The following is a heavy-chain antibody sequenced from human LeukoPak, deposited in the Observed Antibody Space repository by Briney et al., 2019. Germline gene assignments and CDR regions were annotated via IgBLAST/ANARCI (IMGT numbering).Heavy chain of an antibody. D-gene: IGHD6-13*01. J-gene: IGHJ4*02. CDR3: ARDQSVGSSWFQYDY. CDR1: GYIFASYW. Sequence: GESLKISCKGSGYIFASYWIGWVRQMPGKGLEWMGIIYPGDSDTRYSPSFQGQVTISADKSISTAYLQWSSLKASDTAMYYCARDQSVGSSWFQYDYWGQGTLVTVSS. V-gene: IGHV5-51*01. CDR2: IYPGDSDT.